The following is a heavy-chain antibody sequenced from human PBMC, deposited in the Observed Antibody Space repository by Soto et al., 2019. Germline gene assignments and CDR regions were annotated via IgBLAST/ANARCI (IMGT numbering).Heavy chain of an antibody. J-gene: IGHJ4*02. CDR3: ARGKTRQATVTTGY. CDR1: GYTFTSYD. Sequence: ASVKVSCKASGYTFTSYDINCVRQATGQGLEWMGWMNPNSGNTGYAQKFQGRVTMTRNTSISTAYMELSSLRSEDTAVYYCARGKTRQATVTTGYWGQGTLVTVSS. CDR2: MNPNSGNT. V-gene: IGHV1-8*01. D-gene: IGHD4-17*01.